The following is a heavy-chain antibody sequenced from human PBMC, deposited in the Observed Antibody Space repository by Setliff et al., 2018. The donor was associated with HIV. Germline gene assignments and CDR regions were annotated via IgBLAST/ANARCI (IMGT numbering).Heavy chain of an antibody. J-gene: IGHJ4*02. V-gene: IGHV1-18*01. CDR3: ARGQIIVARSSSTVTAIDY. CDR2: ISGYNGNT. Sequence: ASVKVSCKASGYTFINYGVTWVRQAPGQGLEWMGWISGYNGNTNYEQKFQGRVTMTTDTSTNTAYMELRSLRSDDTAVYYCARGQIIVARSSSTVTAIDYWGQGTQVTVSS. D-gene: IGHD4-17*01. CDR1: GYTFINYG.